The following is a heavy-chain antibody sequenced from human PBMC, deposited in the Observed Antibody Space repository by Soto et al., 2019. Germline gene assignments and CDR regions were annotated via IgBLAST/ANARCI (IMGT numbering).Heavy chain of an antibody. CDR3: ARQEYSGNDPEAAMDV. Sequence: XESLKISRKGSGDRFTTYGVDWVRQMPGKGLEWMGIIYPGDSETRYSPSFQGRVTISADKSISTAYLQWSSLKASDTAMYYCARQEYSGNDPEAAMDVWAQGTTVTVSS. J-gene: IGHJ6*02. D-gene: IGHD5-12*01. CDR1: GDRFTTYG. V-gene: IGHV5-51*01. CDR2: IYPGDSET.